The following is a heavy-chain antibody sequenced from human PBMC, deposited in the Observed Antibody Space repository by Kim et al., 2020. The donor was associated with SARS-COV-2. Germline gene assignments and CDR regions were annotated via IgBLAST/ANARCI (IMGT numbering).Heavy chain of an antibody. J-gene: IGHJ6*02. CDR1: GGSISSSNW. D-gene: IGHD3-3*01. Sequence: SETLSLTCAVSGGSISSSNWWSWVRQPPGKGLEWIGEIYHSGNTNYNPSLKSRVTISVDKSKNQFSLKLSSVTAADTAVYYCARVQRITIFGVVIEGYGMDVWGQGTTVTVSS. CDR3: ARVQRITIFGVVIEGYGMDV. CDR2: IYHSGNT. V-gene: IGHV4-4*02.